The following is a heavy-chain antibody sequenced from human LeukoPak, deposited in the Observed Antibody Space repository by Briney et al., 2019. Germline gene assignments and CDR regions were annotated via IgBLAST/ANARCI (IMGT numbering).Heavy chain of an antibody. J-gene: IGHJ4*02. Sequence: ASVKVSCKASGGTFTSYYMHWVRQAPGQGLEWMGIINPSGGSTSYAQKFQGRVTMTKDTSTSTVYMELSSLRSEDTAVYYCARGAGTMIADYWGQGTLVTVSS. CDR1: GGTFTSYY. CDR3: ARGAGTMIADY. D-gene: IGHD3-22*01. V-gene: IGHV1-46*01. CDR2: INPSGGST.